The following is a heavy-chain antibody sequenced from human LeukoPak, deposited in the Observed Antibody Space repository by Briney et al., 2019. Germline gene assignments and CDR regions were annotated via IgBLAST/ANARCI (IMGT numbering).Heavy chain of an antibody. CDR2: INPNGDAT. V-gene: IGHV1-46*01. CDR3: ARPLFCAFDNCGYWLDP. CDR1: GYTFTKYL. D-gene: IGHD1-20*01. J-gene: IGHJ5*02. Sequence: ASVKVSCKTSGYTFTKYLIHWVRQAPGQGLEWVGTINPNGDATNYAPRLQGRLTLTQDTSTSTVYMELRGLTPDDTAVYYRARPLFCAFDNCGYWLDPWGPGTLVTVSS.